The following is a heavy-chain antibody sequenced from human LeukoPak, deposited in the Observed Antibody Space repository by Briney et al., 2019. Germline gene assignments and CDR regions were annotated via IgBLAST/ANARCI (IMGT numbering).Heavy chain of an antibody. CDR3: ARGYDSGWPHYYYGMDV. V-gene: IGHV1-2*02. Sequence: ASVKVSCKASGYSFTGYYIHWVRQAPGQGLEWLGWINPDSGGTNFAQKFQGRVTMTRDTSITTGFMHLSGLRSDDTAVYYGARGYDSGWPHYYYGMDVWGQGTTVTVSS. D-gene: IGHD6-19*01. CDR1: GYSFTGYY. CDR2: INPDSGGT. J-gene: IGHJ6*02.